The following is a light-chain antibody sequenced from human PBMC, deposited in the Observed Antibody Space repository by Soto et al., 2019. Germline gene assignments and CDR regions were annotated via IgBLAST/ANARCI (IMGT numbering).Light chain of an antibody. J-gene: IGKJ1*01. V-gene: IGKV3-15*01. CDR3: QQYETFSGT. CDR1: QSVTYN. Sequence: EIVMTQSPATLSVSPGETATLSCRASQSVTYNLAWYQQKPGQPPRLFIYGISTRATGTPTRFSGSGSGTEFTLTISSLQPEDFATYYCQQYETFSGTFGPGTKVEI. CDR2: GIS.